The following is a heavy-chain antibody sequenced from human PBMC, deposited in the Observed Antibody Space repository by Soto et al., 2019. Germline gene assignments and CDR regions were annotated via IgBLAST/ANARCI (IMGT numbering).Heavy chain of an antibody. V-gene: IGHV1-69*04. D-gene: IGHD5-18*01. Sequence: SVKVSCKASGDTFSFYTINWVRQAPGLGLEWMGRVNPILSMSNYAQKFQGRVTMTADKSTSTAYMELRSLRSEDTAVYYCGRDRGNSYGNPGGRGPRVPVSS. CDR3: GRDRGNSYGNP. J-gene: IGHJ5*02. CDR2: VNPILSMS. CDR1: GDTFSFYT.